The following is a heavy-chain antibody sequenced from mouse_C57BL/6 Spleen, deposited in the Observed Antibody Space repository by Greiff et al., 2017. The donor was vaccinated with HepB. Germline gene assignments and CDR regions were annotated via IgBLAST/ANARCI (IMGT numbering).Heavy chain of an antibody. CDR2: INPNNGGT. CDR1: GYTFTDYY. D-gene: IGHD2-3*01. J-gene: IGHJ2*01. Sequence: EVQLQQSGPELVKPGASVKISCKASGYTFTDYYMDWVKQSHGKSLEWIGDINPNNGGTSYNQKFKGKATLTVAKSSSTAYMELRSLTSEDSAVYYCANYDGYLDYWGQGTTLTVSS. V-gene: IGHV1-26*01. CDR3: ANYDGYLDY.